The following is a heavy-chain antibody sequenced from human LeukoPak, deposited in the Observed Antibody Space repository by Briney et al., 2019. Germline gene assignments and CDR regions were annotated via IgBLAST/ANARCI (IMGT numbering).Heavy chain of an antibody. CDR2: TSFDESNK. CDR1: GFTFSTYA. D-gene: IGHD6-19*01. J-gene: IGHJ4*02. Sequence: GKSLRLSCAASGFTFSTYAMHWVRQAPGKGLEGVAFTSFDESNKLYADSVEGRFTISRDNSKNTLYLQVNSLRVDDTAVYYCARDRYRSGWYGDFDYWGQGTLVTVSS. V-gene: IGHV3-30-3*01. CDR3: ARDRYRSGWYGDFDY.